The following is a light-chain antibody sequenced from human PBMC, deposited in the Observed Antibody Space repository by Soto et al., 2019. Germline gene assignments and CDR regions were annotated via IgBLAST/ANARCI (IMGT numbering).Light chain of an antibody. CDR1: QSVSSSY. J-gene: IGKJ2*01. CDR3: QQYGSSPHT. CDR2: GAS. Sequence: EIVLTQSPGTLSLSPGERATLSCRASQSVSSSYLAWYQQKPGQAPRLLIYGASSRATGIPDRFSGSGSGTDFTFTISGLEPEDFAVYYCQQYGSSPHTFGQGTKLEIK. V-gene: IGKV3-20*01.